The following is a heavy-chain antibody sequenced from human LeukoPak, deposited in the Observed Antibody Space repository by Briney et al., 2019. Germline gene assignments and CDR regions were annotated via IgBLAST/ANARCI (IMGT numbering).Heavy chain of an antibody. CDR1: GFSLSTSGVG. V-gene: IGHV2-5*02. Sequence: SGPTLVKPTQTLTLTCTFSGFSLSTSGVGVGWIRQPPGKALEWLALIYWDDDKRYSPSLKSRLTITKDTSKNQVVLTMTNMDPVDTATYYCAHLYASGRYYTNWFDPWGQGTLVTVSS. CDR2: IYWDDDK. CDR3: AHLYASGRYYTNWFDP. J-gene: IGHJ5*02. D-gene: IGHD3-10*01.